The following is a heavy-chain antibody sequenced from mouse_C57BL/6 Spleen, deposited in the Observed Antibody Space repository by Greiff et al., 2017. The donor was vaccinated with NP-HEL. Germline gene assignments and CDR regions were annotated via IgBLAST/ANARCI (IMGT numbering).Heavy chain of an antibody. J-gene: IGHJ3*01. CDR1: GFTFSDYY. D-gene: IGHD2-4*01. CDR2: ISNGGGST. V-gene: IGHV5-12*01. CDR3: ARHTNIDYDDGAWFAY. Sequence: EVKLVESGGGLVQPGGSLKLSCAASGFTFSDYYMYWVRQTPEKRLEWVAYISNGGGSTYYPDTVKGRFTISRDNAKNTLYLQMSRLKSEDTAMYYWARHTNIDYDDGAWFAYWGQGTLVTVSA.